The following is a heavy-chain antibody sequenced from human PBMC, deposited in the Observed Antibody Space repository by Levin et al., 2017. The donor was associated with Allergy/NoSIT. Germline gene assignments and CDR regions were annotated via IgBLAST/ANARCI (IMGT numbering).Heavy chain of an antibody. Sequence: PGGSLRLSCAASGFTISSNYMSWVRQAPGKGLEWVSVIYSGGSTYYADSVKGRFTISRDNSKNTLYLQMNSLRAEDTAVYYCARCPGSGYDSSGHGPLYGMDVWGQGTTVTVSS. J-gene: IGHJ6*02. V-gene: IGHV3-53*01. CDR1: GFTISSNY. CDR3: ARCPGSGYDSSGHGPLYGMDV. D-gene: IGHD3-22*01. CDR2: IYSGGST.